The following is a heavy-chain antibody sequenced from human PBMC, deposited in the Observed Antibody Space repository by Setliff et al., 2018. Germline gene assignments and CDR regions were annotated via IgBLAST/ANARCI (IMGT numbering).Heavy chain of an antibody. CDR3: ARDEDYYGSGSYYN. V-gene: IGHV4-59*11. CDR1: GGSISSHY. J-gene: IGHJ4*02. Sequence: SETLSLTCTVSGGSISSHYWSWIRQPPGKGLEWIGSIYYSGSTNYNPSLKSRVTISVDTSKNQFSLKLSSVTAADTALYYCARDEDYYGSGSYYNWGQGTLVTVSS. D-gene: IGHD3-10*01. CDR2: IYYSGST.